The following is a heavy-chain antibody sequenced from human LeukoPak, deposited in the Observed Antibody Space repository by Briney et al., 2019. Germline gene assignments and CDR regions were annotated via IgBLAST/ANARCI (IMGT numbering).Heavy chain of an antibody. CDR3: ARSAFSGFDI. Sequence: PSETLSLTCIMSGASINTFYWRWIRQPAGRGLEWIGRFYASGTTYYNPALNSRAAVSIDTSKNIFSLKLTSVTAADTAVYYCARSAFSGFDIWGRGTMVTVSS. CDR1: GASINTFY. J-gene: IGHJ3*02. D-gene: IGHD5-12*01. V-gene: IGHV4-4*07. CDR2: FYASGTT.